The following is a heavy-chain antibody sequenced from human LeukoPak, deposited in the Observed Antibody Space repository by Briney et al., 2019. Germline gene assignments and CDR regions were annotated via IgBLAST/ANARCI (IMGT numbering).Heavy chain of an antibody. D-gene: IGHD1-7*01. J-gene: IGHJ6*03. CDR1: GYTFTSYD. CDR3: ARGRTSWNCIYYYYMDV. Sequence: ASVKVSCKASGYTFTSYDINWVRQATGQGLEWMGWMNPNSGNTGYAQKFQGRVTMTRNTSISTAYMELSTLRSEDTAVYYCARGRTSWNCIYYYYMDVWGKGTTVTVSS. CDR2: MNPNSGNT. V-gene: IGHV1-8*01.